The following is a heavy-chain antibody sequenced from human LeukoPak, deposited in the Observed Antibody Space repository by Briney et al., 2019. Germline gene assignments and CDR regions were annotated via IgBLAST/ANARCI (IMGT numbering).Heavy chain of an antibody. D-gene: IGHD2-21*01. Sequence: SETLSLTCTVSGGSISSYYWSWIRQPPGKGLEWIGYIYYSGSTNYNPSLKSRVTISVDTSKNQFSLKLSSVTAADTAVYYCARQRPCGGDCFDAFDIWGQGTMVTVSS. CDR3: ARQRPCGGDCFDAFDI. V-gene: IGHV4-59*01. CDR2: IYYSGST. CDR1: GGSISSYY. J-gene: IGHJ3*02.